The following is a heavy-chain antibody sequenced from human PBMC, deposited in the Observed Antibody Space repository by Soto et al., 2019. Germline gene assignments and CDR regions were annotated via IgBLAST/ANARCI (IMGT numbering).Heavy chain of an antibody. D-gene: IGHD5-18*01. Sequence: QVQLVQSGAEVKKPESSVKVSCKAPGGTFSTYAISWVRQAPGQGLEWMGGIIPMFGTANYAQRFQDRVTSTADESTNTVHMELSSLRSEDTAVYFCASGIQLWLRRISNGYSGWGQGTLVTVSS. CDR3: ASGIQLWLRRISNGYSG. CDR2: IIPMFGTA. CDR1: GGTFSTYA. V-gene: IGHV1-69*12. J-gene: IGHJ4*02.